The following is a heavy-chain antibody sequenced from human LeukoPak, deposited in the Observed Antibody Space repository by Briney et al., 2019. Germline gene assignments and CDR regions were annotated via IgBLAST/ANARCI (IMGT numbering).Heavy chain of an antibody. CDR1: GYTFTSYY. Sequence: ASVKVSCKASGYTFTSYYIHWVRQAPGQGPEWMGIINPSGGSTSYAQKFQGRVTMTRDMSTSTVYMELSSLRSDDTAVYYCARAPIEVRGVIIIKYFDYWGRGTLVTVSS. D-gene: IGHD3-10*01. J-gene: IGHJ4*02. CDR3: ARAPIEVRGVIIIKYFDY. CDR2: INPSGGST. V-gene: IGHV1-46*01.